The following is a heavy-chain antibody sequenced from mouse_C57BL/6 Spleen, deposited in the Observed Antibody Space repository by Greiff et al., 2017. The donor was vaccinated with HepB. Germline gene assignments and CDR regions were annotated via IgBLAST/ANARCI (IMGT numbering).Heavy chain of an antibody. CDR2: ISSGSSTI. CDR3: AKLGLDY. CDR1: GFTFSDYG. V-gene: IGHV5-17*01. Sequence: EVKLVDSGGGLVKPGGSLKLSCAASGFTFSDYGMHWVRQAPEKGLEWVAYISSGSSTIYYADTVKGRFTISRDNAKNTLFLQMTSLRSEDTAMYYCAKLGLDYWGQGTTLTVSS. D-gene: IGHD4-1*01. J-gene: IGHJ2*01.